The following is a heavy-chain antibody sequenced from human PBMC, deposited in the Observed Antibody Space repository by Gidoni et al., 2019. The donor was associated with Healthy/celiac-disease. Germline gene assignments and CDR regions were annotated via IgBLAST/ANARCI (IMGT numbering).Heavy chain of an antibody. J-gene: IGHJ3*02. D-gene: IGHD3-22*01. V-gene: IGHV1-69*06. CDR3: ARGGYYYDSSGYYYEGAFDI. Sequence: QVQLVQSGAEVKKPGSSVKVSCKASGGTFSSYAISWVRQAPGQGLEWMGGIIPIFGTANYAQKFQGRVTITADKSTSTAYMELSSLRSEDTAVYYCARGGYYYDSSGYYYEGAFDIWGQGTMVTVSS. CDR2: IIPIFGTA. CDR1: GGTFSSYA.